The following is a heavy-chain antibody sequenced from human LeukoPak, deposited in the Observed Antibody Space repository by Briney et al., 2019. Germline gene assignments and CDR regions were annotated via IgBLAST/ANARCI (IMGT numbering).Heavy chain of an antibody. D-gene: IGHD7-27*01. V-gene: IGHV3-23*01. J-gene: IGHJ3*02. CDR3: PKDRGSWPALGAFDI. CDR2: ISGSGGST. Sequence: GGSLRLSCAASGFTFSSYAMSWVRQAPGKGLEWVSAISGSGGSTYYADSVKGRFTISRDNSKNTLYLQMNSLRAEDTAVYYCPKDRGSWPALGAFDIWGQGTMVTVSS. CDR1: GFTFSSYA.